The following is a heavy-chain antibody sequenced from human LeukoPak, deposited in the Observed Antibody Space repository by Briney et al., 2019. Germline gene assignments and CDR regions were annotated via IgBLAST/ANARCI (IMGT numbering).Heavy chain of an antibody. D-gene: IGHD3-22*01. V-gene: IGHV3-11*01. CDR3: ARDLDYDSSGYEAKDAFDI. J-gene: IGHJ3*02. Sequence: LSLTCAVYGGSFSGYYWSWIRQAPVKGLEWVSYISSSGSTIYYADSVKGRFTISRDNAKNSLYLQMNSLRAEDTAVYYCARDLDYDSSGYEAKDAFDIWGQGTMVTVSS. CDR1: GGSFSGYY. CDR2: ISSSGSTI.